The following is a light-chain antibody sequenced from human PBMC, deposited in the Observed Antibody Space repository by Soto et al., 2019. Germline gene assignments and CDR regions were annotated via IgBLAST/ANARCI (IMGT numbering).Light chain of an antibody. J-gene: IGKJ2*01. CDR2: GAS. CDR1: QSVSSN. Sequence: EIVMTQSPATLSVSPGERAALSCRASQSVSSNFAWYQQQPGQAPRLLIYGASTRATGIPARFSGSGSGTEFTLTISSLQSEDFAAYYCHQYNNWPYTFGQGTKLEIK. V-gene: IGKV3-15*01. CDR3: HQYNNWPYT.